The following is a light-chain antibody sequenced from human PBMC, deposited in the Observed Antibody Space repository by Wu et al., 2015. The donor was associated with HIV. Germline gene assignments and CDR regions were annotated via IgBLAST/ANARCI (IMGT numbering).Light chain of an antibody. Sequence: EIVLTQSPGTLSLSPGERATLSCRASQSVSSSYLAWYQRKPGQAPRLLIYGASSRATGIPDRFSGSGSGTGFTLTISRLEPEDFAVYYCQQYGSSPFTFGPGTKVDIK. V-gene: IGKV3-20*01. CDR3: QQYGSSPFT. J-gene: IGKJ3*01. CDR2: GAS. CDR1: QSVSSSY.